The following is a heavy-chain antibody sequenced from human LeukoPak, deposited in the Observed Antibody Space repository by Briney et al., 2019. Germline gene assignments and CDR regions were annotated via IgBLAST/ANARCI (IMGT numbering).Heavy chain of an antibody. J-gene: IGHJ6*02. D-gene: IGHD6-19*01. CDR3: ARDPPPSGWYRRYYYGMDV. Sequence: PGGSLRLSCAASGFTFSSYWMPWVRQAPGKGLVWVSRINSDGSSTSYADSVKGRFTISRDNAKNTLYLQMNSPRAEDTAVYYCARDPPPSGWYRRYYYGMDVWGQGTTVTVSS. CDR2: INSDGSST. V-gene: IGHV3-74*01. CDR1: GFTFSSYW.